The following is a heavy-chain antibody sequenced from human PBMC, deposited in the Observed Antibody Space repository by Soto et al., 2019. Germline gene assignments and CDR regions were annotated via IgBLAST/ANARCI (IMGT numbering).Heavy chain of an antibody. J-gene: IGHJ4*02. V-gene: IGHV5-51*01. CDR2: IYPGDSDT. D-gene: IGHD3-9*01. Sequence: GESLKISCKGSGYSFTSYWIGWVRQMPGKGLEWMGIIYPGDSDTRYSPSFQGQVTISADKSISTAYLQWSSLKASDTAMYYCARXREFRSFVWSQGGVSDYWGQGALVTVSS. CDR3: ARXREFRSFVWSQGGVSDY. CDR1: GYSFTSYW.